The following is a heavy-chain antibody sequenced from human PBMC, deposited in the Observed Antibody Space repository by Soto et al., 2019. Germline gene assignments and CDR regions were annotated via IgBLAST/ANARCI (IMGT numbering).Heavy chain of an antibody. D-gene: IGHD2-21*01. Sequence: PGESLKISCQASGYSFTTYWIAWVRQTPGRGLEWMGIIYPGDSEIKYSPSFDGQVTFSVDKSTSTAYLQWIGLKTSDTGTYFCARSPAGNSLAPLDFWGQGSLVTVSS. V-gene: IGHV5-51*01. CDR3: ARSPAGNSLAPLDF. J-gene: IGHJ4*02. CDR1: GYSFTTYW. CDR2: IYPGDSEI.